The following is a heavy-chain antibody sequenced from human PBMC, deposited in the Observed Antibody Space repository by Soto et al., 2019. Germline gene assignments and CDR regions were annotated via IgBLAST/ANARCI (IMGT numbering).Heavy chain of an antibody. V-gene: IGHV4-30-4*01. CDR2: IYYSGST. D-gene: IGHD1-1*01. J-gene: IGHJ5*02. CDR1: GSSLSRGDYY. CDR3: AAGTDKNWFDP. Sequence: PSETLSLTCPFSGSSLSRGDYYWGWIRQPPGKGLEWIGYIYYSGSTYYNPSLKSRVTISVDTSKNQFSLKLSSVTAADTAVYYCAAGTDKNWFDPWGQGTLVTVSS.